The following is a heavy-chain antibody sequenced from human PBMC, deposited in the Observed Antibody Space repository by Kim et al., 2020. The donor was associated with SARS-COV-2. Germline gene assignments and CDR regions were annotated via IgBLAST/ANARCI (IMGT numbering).Heavy chain of an antibody. V-gene: IGHV4-34*01. CDR3: ARGQFDCSGGSCPPSSYY. CDR1: GGSFSGYY. J-gene: IGHJ6*01. D-gene: IGHD2-15*01. Sequence: SETLSLTCAVYGGSFSGYYWSWIRQPPGKGLEWIGEINHSGSTNYNPSLKSRVTISVDTTKNQFSLKLSSVTAADTAVYYCARGQFDCSGGSCPPSSYY. CDR2: INHSGST.